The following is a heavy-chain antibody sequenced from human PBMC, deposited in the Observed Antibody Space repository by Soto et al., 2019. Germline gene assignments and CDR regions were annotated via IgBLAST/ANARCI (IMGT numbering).Heavy chain of an antibody. J-gene: IGHJ4*02. Sequence: GASVKVSCKASGYTFTGYYIHWVRQAPGQGLEWMGWVNPNSGGINYAQKFQGWVTMTRDTSISTAYMELSRLRSDDTAVYYCVTSRVSIAVAGETEYYFDYWGQGTLVTVSS. CDR1: GYTFTGYY. V-gene: IGHV1-2*04. CDR3: VTSRVSIAVAGETEYYFDY. D-gene: IGHD6-19*01. CDR2: VNPNSGGI.